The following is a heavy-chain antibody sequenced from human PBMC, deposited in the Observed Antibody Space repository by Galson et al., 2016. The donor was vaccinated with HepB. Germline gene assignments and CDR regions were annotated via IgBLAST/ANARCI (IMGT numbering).Heavy chain of an antibody. Sequence: TCTVSGDSISSTNYYWGWLRQTPERGLEWIGSIYYNGRTYYNPSLESRVTMSVDPSKRQFSLKLRSVNAADTAVYYCATGISVAGKYYYYMDVWGKGTPVTVSS. CDR3: ATGISVAGKYYYYMDV. CDR1: GDSISSTNYY. J-gene: IGHJ6*03. V-gene: IGHV4-39*01. D-gene: IGHD6-19*01. CDR2: IYYNGRT.